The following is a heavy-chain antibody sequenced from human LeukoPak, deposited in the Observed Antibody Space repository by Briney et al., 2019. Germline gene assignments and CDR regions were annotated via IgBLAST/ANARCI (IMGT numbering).Heavy chain of an antibody. CDR3: TREVSSSWYGDYFDY. Sequence: NPGGSLRLSCTASGFIFGDYAMSWFRQAPGKGLEWVGFIRSKAYGGTTEYAASVKGRFTISRDDSKSIAYLQMNSLKTEDTAVYYCTREVSSSWYGDYFDYWGQGTLVTVSS. CDR2: IRSKAYGGTT. V-gene: IGHV3-49*05. J-gene: IGHJ4*02. CDR1: GFIFGDYA. D-gene: IGHD6-13*01.